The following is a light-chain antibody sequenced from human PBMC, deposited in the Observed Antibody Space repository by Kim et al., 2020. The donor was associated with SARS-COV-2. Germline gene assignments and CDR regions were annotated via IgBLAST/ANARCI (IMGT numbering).Light chain of an antibody. J-gene: IGLJ3*02. CDR1: SSDLGAYNY. CDR3: SSYITSSTLV. CDR2: DVS. Sequence: QSASVSGSPGQSITVSCTGTSSDLGAYNYVSWYQQHPGKAPKLMIFDVSKRPSGVSNRFSGSKSGNTASLTISGLLAEDEADYYCSSYITSSTLVFGGGTQLTVL. V-gene: IGLV2-14*01.